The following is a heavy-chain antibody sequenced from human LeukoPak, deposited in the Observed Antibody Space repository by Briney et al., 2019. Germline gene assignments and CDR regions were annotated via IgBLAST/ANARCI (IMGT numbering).Heavy chain of an antibody. J-gene: IGHJ5*02. V-gene: IGHV1-8*02. Sequence: REASVKVSCKPSGYTFTNYDINWVRQATGQGLEWMGWMNPNSGNTGYAQKFQGRVTMTRNTSISTAYMELSSLRSEDTAVYYCARGQRYYDSSGYLHWFDPWGQGTLVTVSS. CDR2: MNPNSGNT. CDR3: ARGQRYYDSSGYLHWFDP. CDR1: GYTFTNYD. D-gene: IGHD3-22*01.